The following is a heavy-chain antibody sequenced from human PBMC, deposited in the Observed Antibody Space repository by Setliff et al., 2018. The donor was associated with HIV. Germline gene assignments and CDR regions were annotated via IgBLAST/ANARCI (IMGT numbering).Heavy chain of an antibody. CDR3: ARDLFGSWYTGSSGLAH. CDR2: INPKTGAT. J-gene: IGHJ4*02. D-gene: IGHD6-13*01. Sequence: ASVKVSCKTSGYTFSDYFGHWVRQAPGQGLEWMGWINPKTGATHYTQDFQGRVTMTSDTSTSTAYMELSRLRSDDTAVYYCARDLFGSWYTGSSGLAHWGQGTLVTV. CDR1: GYTFSDYF. V-gene: IGHV1-2*02.